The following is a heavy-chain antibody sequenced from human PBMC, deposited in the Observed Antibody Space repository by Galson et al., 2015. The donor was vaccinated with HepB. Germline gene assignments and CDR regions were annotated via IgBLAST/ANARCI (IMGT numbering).Heavy chain of an antibody. Sequence: SLRLSCAASGFTIDDYTMHWVRQAPGKGLEWVSLISWDGGSTYYADSVKGRFTISRDNSKNSLYLQMNSLRTEDTALYYCAKEGLHSSSIYLDYWGQGTLVTVSS. CDR3: AKEGLHSSSIYLDY. J-gene: IGHJ4*02. CDR2: ISWDGGST. D-gene: IGHD6-13*01. CDR1: GFTIDDYT. V-gene: IGHV3-43*01.